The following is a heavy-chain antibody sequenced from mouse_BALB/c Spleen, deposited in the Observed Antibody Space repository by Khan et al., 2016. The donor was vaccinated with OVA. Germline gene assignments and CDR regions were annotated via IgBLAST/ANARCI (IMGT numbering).Heavy chain of an antibody. CDR2: IDPANGNT. D-gene: IGHD1-1*01. Sequence: EVQLQQSGAELVKPGASVKLSCTASGFNIKDTYMHWVKQRPEQGLEWIGRIDPANGNTKYDPKFQGKATITADTSSNTAYLQLSSLTSEDTAVYYCAGYYGSSSWYFDVWGAGPPVTVSS. J-gene: IGHJ1*01. CDR3: AGYYGSSSWYFDV. CDR1: GFNIKDTY. V-gene: IGHV14-3*02.